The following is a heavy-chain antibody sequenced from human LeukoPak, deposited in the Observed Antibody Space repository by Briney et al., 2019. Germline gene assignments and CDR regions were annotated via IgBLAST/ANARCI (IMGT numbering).Heavy chain of an antibody. Sequence: GASVKVSCKASGYTFTGYYIHWVRQAPGQGLEWMGWINPNSGGTNYAQKFQGRVTMTRDTSISTAYMELSRLRSDDTAVYYCARDRLRLGYERTNWFDPWGQGNLVTVSS. V-gene: IGHV1-2*02. J-gene: IGHJ5*02. CDR3: ARDRLRLGYERTNWFDP. D-gene: IGHD2-15*01. CDR1: GYTFTGYY. CDR2: INPNSGGT.